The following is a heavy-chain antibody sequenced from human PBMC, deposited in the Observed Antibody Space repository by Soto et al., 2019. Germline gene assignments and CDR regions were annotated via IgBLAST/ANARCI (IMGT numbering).Heavy chain of an antibody. J-gene: IGHJ4*02. CDR1: GFSFSDYA. V-gene: IGHV3-23*01. Sequence: GGSLRLSCAASGFSFSDYAMSWVRQAPGKGLEWVSGIDVCTRSTNYADPVRGRFTISRDNSKNTLYLQMNSLRAEDTATYFCAKVARGGATFRKDWGQGTLVTVSS. CDR2: IDVCTRST. D-gene: IGHD3-16*01. CDR3: AKVARGGATFRKD.